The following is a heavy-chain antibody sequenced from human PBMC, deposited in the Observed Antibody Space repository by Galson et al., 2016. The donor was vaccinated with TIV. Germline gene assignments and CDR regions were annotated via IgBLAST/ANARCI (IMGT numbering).Heavy chain of an antibody. CDR1: GGTFTNYA. V-gene: IGHV1-69*04. J-gene: IGHJ3*02. CDR2: ITPILSMT. CDR3: ATPIPVSASGTYFLDAFDI. D-gene: IGHD3-10*01. Sequence: SVKVSCKASGGTFTNYAFSWVRQAPGQGLEWMGRITPILSMTNYAQRFQGRLSITADQSTATAYMELSSLRSEDTAIYYCATPIPVSASGTYFLDAFDIWGQGTMVTVSS.